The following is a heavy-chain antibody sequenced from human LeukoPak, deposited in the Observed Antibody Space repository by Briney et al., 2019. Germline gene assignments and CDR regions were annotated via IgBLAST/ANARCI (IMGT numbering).Heavy chain of an antibody. CDR2: IYYSGNT. CDR1: GGSLSSYY. CDR3: ARSAWLDNYYYGSGSYPIDH. J-gene: IGHJ4*02. V-gene: IGHV4-59*01. Sequence: SETLSLTCTVSGGSLSSYYWSWIRQPPGKGLEWIGYIYYSGNTNYNPSLKSRVTISVDTSKNQFSLKLSSVTAADTAMYYCARSAWLDNYYYGSGSYPIDHWGQGILVTVPS. D-gene: IGHD3-10*01.